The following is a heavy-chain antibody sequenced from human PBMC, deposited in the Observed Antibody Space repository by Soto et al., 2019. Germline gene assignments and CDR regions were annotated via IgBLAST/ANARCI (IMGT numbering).Heavy chain of an antibody. CDR3: AADYNSYGFPRY. V-gene: IGHV1-58*01. Sequence: SVKVSCKASGFTFTSSAVQWVRQARGQRLEWIGWIVVGSGNTNYAQKFQERVTITRDMSTSTAYMELSSLRSEDTAVYYCAADYNSYGFPRYWGQGPLVTVSS. D-gene: IGHD5-18*01. J-gene: IGHJ4*02. CDR2: IVVGSGNT. CDR1: GFTFTSSA.